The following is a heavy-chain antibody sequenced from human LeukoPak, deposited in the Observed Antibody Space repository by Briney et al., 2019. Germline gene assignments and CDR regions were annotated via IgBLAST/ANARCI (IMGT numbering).Heavy chain of an antibody. D-gene: IGHD3-3*01. Sequence: GGSLRLSCAASGFTFSSYAMSWVRQAPGTGLEWVSTIGGNGESTSYADSVKGRFTISRDNSKNTPFLQMNSLRAEDTAIYYCARVPGFWSGYIHYFDYWGQGTLVTVSS. CDR2: IGGNGEST. CDR1: GFTFSSYA. CDR3: ARVPGFWSGYIHYFDY. J-gene: IGHJ4*02. V-gene: IGHV3-23*01.